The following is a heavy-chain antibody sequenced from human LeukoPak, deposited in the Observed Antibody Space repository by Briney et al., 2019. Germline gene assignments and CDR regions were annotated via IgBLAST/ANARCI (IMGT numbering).Heavy chain of an antibody. CDR1: GYTFTGYY. CDR3: ARRFIAAAGKYYFDY. V-gene: IGHV1-2*06. Sequence: GASVKVSCKASGYTFTGYYMHWVRQAPGQGLEWMGQINPNSGGTNYAQKFQGRVTMTRDTSISTAYMELSRLRSDDTAVYYCARRFIAAAGKYYFDYWGQGTLVTVSS. CDR2: INPNSGGT. D-gene: IGHD6-13*01. J-gene: IGHJ4*02.